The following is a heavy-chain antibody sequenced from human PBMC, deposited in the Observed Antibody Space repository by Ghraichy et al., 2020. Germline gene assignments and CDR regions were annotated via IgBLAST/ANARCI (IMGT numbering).Heavy chain of an antibody. Sequence: SETLSLTCTVSGASISSYYWSWIRQPPGKGLEWIGYFYYNGSPNYNPSLKSRVTISVDTSKNQISLNLSSVTAADTAVYYCARDLPTMGGDYEAFDIWGQGTMVTVSS. CDR2: FYYNGSP. CDR3: ARDLPTMGGDYEAFDI. V-gene: IGHV4-59*01. CDR1: GASISSYY. D-gene: IGHD4/OR15-4a*01. J-gene: IGHJ3*02.